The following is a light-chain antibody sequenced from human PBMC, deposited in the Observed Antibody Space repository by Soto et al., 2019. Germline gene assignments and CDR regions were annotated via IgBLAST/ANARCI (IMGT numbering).Light chain of an antibody. Sequence: QAVVTQEPSLTVSPGGTVTLTCGSSTGAVTSGHFPYWFQLKPGQAPRALIYDTSNKHSWTPARFSGSLLGGKAALTLSGAQPEDEAEYYCLLSYGEDRPEVFGGGTKVTVL. CDR2: DTS. CDR1: TGAVTSGHF. J-gene: IGLJ2*01. CDR3: LLSYGEDRPEV. V-gene: IGLV7-46*01.